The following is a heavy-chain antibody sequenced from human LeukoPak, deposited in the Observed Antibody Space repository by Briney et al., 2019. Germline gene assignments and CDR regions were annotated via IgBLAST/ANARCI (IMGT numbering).Heavy chain of an antibody. D-gene: IGHD1-26*01. CDR2: INHSGTS. J-gene: IGHJ4*02. CDR1: GYSISSGYY. CDR3: ARASAGGSYRRPFDS. V-gene: IGHV4-38-2*02. Sequence: SETLSLTCTVSGYSISSGYYWAWIRQPPGKGLEWIGGINHSGTSYYNPSLKSRVTMSLDTSKNQLSLKVRSVTAADTALYYCARASAGGSYRRPFDSWGQGTLVTVSS.